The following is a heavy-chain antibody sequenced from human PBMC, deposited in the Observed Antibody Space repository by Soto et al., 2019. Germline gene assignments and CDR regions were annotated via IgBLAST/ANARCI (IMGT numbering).Heavy chain of an antibody. V-gene: IGHV3-30*18. D-gene: IGHD1-7*01. CDR3: AKDRVGGTFYTPLAF. Sequence: PAGSLTLSCQASGFNFDNYGMHWVRQAPGKGLEWVAVITYDGSFQYYADSVKGRFTISRDNSKNTLSLHLNTLKPEDTAVYHCAKDRVGGTFYTPLAFWGQGTLVTVSS. CDR2: ITYDGSFQ. J-gene: IGHJ4*02. CDR1: GFNFDNYG.